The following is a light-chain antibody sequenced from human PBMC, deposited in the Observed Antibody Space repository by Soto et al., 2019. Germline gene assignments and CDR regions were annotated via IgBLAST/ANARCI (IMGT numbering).Light chain of an antibody. V-gene: IGKV1-39*01. J-gene: IGKJ1*01. CDR1: QGISTY. CDR3: HQSYSTTWT. Sequence: DIQVTQSPSSLSASVGDRVTITCRASQGISTYLNWYQQKPGKAPKLLIYAASSLQSGVPSRFSGSGSETDFTLTISSLQPEDFATYSCHQSYSTTWTFGQGTKVDIK. CDR2: AAS.